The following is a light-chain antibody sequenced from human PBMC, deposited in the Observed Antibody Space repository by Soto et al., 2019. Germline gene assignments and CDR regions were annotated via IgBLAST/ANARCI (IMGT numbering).Light chain of an antibody. CDR1: SSDVGGYKY. CDR2: EVS. CDR3: ASYTSSSTSVI. Sequence: SVLTQPASVSGSPGQSITISCTVTSSDVGGYKYVSWYQQHPDKAPKLIIFEVSNRPSGISSRFSGSKSGNTASLTISGLQAEDEADYYCASYTSSSTSVIFGRGTKLTVL. V-gene: IGLV2-14*01. J-gene: IGLJ2*01.